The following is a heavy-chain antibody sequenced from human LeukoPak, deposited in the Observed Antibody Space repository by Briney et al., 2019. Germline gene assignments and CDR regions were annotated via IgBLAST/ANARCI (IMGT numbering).Heavy chain of an antibody. CDR3: ARDGGWLQTQNHYYYHGMDV. CDR1: GGPFNSYG. V-gene: IGHV1-69*04. Sequence: ASVKVSCKASGGPFNSYGITWVRQAPGQGREWMGRIIPILDMSNYAQKFQGRVTITADKSTRTAYMEVSSLRPEDTAMYYCARDGGWLQTQNHYYYHGMDVWGQGTTVTVSS. J-gene: IGHJ6*02. CDR2: IIPILDMS. D-gene: IGHD5-24*01.